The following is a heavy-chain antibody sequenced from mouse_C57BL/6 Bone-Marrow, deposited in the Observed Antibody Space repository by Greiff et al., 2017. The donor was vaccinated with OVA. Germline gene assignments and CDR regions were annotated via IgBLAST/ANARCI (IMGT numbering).Heavy chain of an antibody. D-gene: IGHD2-4*01. CDR3: VRQGLRRAFDY. Sequence: EVKLVESGGGLVQPKGSLKLSCAASGFSFNTYAMNWVRQAPGKGLEWVARIRSKSNNYATYYADSVKDRFTISRDDSESMLYLQMNNLKTEDTAMYYCVRQGLRRAFDYGGQGTTLTVSS. J-gene: IGHJ2*01. CDR2: IRSKSNNYAT. V-gene: IGHV10-1*01. CDR1: GFSFNTYA.